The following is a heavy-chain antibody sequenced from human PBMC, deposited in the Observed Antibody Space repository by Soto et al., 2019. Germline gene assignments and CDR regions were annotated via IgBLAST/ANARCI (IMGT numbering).Heavy chain of an antibody. CDR3: AKDIVVVPAPGGYMDV. V-gene: IGHV3-9*01. J-gene: IGHJ6*03. Sequence: EVQLVESGGNLVQPGRSLRLSCAASGFTFDDYAMHWVRQAPGKGLEWVSGISWSSGTVAYADSVKGRFTISRDNAQNSLYIQMNSLGAEDTALYYCAKDIVVVPAPGGYMDVWGKGTTVTVSS. CDR2: ISWSSGTV. D-gene: IGHD2-2*01. CDR1: GFTFDDYA.